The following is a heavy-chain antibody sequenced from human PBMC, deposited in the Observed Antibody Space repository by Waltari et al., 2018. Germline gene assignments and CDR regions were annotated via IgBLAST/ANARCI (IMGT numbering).Heavy chain of an antibody. Sequence: EVQLLESGGGLVQPGGSLRLSCAASGFTFSSYAMSWVRQAPGKGLEWVSAISGSGGSTYYADSVKGRFTISRDNSKNTLYLQMNSLRAEDTAVYYCAKVPTDILYVLEWLLFYFDYWGQGTLVTVSS. CDR1: GFTFSSYA. CDR3: AKVPTDILYVLEWLLFYFDY. CDR2: ISGSGGST. J-gene: IGHJ4*02. D-gene: IGHD3-3*01. V-gene: IGHV3-23*01.